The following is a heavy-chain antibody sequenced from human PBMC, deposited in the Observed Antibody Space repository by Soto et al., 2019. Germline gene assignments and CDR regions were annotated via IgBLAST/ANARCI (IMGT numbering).Heavy chain of an antibody. CDR1: GFTFSSYW. V-gene: IGHV3-74*01. CDR2: INSDGSST. CDR3: ARDSGLTYYYYGMDV. Sequence: EVQLVESGGGLVQPGGSLRLSCAASGFTFSSYWMHWVRQAPGKGLVWVSRINSDGSSTSYADSVKGRFTISRDNAKNTLYLQMNSLRAEDTAVYYCARDSGLTYYYYGMDVWGQGTTVTVSS. J-gene: IGHJ6*02.